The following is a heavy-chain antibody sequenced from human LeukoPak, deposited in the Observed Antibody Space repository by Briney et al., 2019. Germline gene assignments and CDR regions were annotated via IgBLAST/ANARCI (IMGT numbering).Heavy chain of an antibody. CDR2: IYYSGST. J-gene: IGHJ5*02. CDR1: GGSISSYY. Sequence: SETLSLTCTVSGGSISSYYWSWIRQPPGKGLEWIGYIYYSGSTNYNPSLKSRVTISVDTSKNQFSLELSSVTAADTAVYYCARAVRWLRWLDPWGQGTLVTVSS. CDR3: ARAVRWLRWLDP. V-gene: IGHV4-59*01. D-gene: IGHD5-24*01.